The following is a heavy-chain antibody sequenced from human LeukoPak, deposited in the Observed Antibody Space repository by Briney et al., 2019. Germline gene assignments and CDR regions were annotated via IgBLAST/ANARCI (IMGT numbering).Heavy chain of an antibody. CDR3: ARGSLTGYSFDY. V-gene: IGHV1-46*01. J-gene: IGHJ4*02. D-gene: IGHD3-9*01. CDR2: INPSGGSA. Sequence: GASVKVSCKASGYTFTSYYMHWVRQAPGQGLEWMGIINPSGGSARYPQKFQGRVTMSRDMSTSTVYMEVTSLRSEDTAVYYCARGSLTGYSFDYWGQGTLVTVSS. CDR1: GYTFTSYY.